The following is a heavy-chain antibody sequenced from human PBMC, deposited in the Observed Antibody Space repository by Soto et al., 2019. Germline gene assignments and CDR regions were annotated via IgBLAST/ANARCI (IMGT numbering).Heavy chain of an antibody. V-gene: IGHV4-34*01. CDR2: INHSGST. J-gene: IGHJ6*02. D-gene: IGHD6-6*01. Sequence: QVQLQQWGAGLLKPSETLSLTCAVYGGSFSGYYWSWIRQPPGKGLEWIGEINHSGSTNYNPSLKSRVTISVDTSKNQFSLKLSSVTAADTAVYYCARNTYSSSSGGYYYYYYGMDVWGQGTTVTVSS. CDR3: ARNTYSSSSGGYYYYYYGMDV. CDR1: GGSFSGYY.